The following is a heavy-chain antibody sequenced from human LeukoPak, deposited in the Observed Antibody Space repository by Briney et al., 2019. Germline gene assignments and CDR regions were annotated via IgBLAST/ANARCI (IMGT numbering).Heavy chain of an antibody. CDR3: AKGSSSRFYYYMAV. CDR2: ISGSAGST. D-gene: IGHD4-17*01. J-gene: IGHJ6*03. CDR1: GFTFSNFA. Sequence: GGSLRLSCAASGFTFSNFAMTWVRQAPGKGLEQVSGISGSAGSTNYADSVKGRFTISRDNSKSTLYLQMNNLRVGDTAVHYCAKGSSSRFYYYMAVWGKGTTVTVSS. V-gene: IGHV3-23*01.